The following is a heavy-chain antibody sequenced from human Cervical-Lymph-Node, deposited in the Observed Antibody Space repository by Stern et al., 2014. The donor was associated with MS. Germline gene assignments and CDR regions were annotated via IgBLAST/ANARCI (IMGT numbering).Heavy chain of an antibody. CDR2: IIPMFGTT. J-gene: IGHJ4*02. CDR3: ATTFH. D-gene: IGHD3-16*01. Sequence: VQLVASGPEVKKPGSSVKLSCKASGGTFSDVINWVRQAPGQGLDWMGGIIPMFGTTNYAQKFQGRVKITADESMTTGYMELTSLTSEDTALYYCATTFHWGQGTLITVSS. CDR1: GGTFSDV. V-gene: IGHV1-69*01.